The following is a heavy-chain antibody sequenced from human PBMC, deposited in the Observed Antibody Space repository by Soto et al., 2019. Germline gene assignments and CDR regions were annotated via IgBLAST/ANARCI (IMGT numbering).Heavy chain of an antibody. CDR2: IIPLFGTS. D-gene: IGHD1-26*01. CDR3: ARLYSGSPYWYFDL. CDR1: GGTFSSYA. V-gene: IGHV1-69*06. J-gene: IGHJ2*01. Sequence: QVQLVQSGAEVKKPGSSVKVSCKVSGGTFSSYAISWVRQAPGQGLEWMGQIIPLFGTSKYAQKFQGRVTITADKSTSTAYMELSSLKSEDKAFYYCARLYSGSPYWYFDLWGRGTLVTVSS.